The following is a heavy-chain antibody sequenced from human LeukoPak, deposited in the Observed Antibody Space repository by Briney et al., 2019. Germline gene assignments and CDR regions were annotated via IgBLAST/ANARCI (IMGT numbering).Heavy chain of an antibody. V-gene: IGHV4-59*01. D-gene: IGHD2-2*01. J-gene: IGHJ4*02. Sequence: SETLSLTCTVSGGSISSYYWSWIRQPPGKGLEWIGYIYYSGSTNYNPSLKSRVTISVDTSKNQFSLKLSSVTAADTAVYYCARAARLYCSSTSCYALPFDYWGQGTLVTVSS. CDR3: ARAARLYCSSTSCYALPFDY. CDR1: GGSISSYY. CDR2: IYYSGST.